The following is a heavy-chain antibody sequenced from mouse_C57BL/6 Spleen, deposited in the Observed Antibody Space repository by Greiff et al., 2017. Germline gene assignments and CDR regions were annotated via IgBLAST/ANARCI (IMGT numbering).Heavy chain of an antibody. D-gene: IGHD4-1*01. CDR1: GYTFTSYW. CDR2: IDPSDSYT. V-gene: IGHV1-50*01. J-gene: IGHJ2*01. CDR3: ARWTGRGYFDY. Sequence: QVQLQQPGAELVKPGASVKLSCKASGYTFTSYWMQWVNQRPGQGLEWIGEIDPSDSYTNYNQKFKGKATLTVDTSSSTAYMQLSSLTSEDSAVYYCARWTGRGYFDYWGQGTTLTVSS.